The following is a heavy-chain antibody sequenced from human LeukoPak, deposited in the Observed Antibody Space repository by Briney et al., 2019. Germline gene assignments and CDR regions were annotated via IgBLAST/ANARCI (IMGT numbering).Heavy chain of an antibody. CDR1: AFTVSSNC. V-gene: IGHV3-66*02. CDR2: IYTAGNT. D-gene: IGHD1-26*01. Sequence: GGSLRLSCTASAFTVSSNCMSWVRQAPGKGLEWVSLIYTAGNTYYADSVKGRFTISRDVSKNTLYLQMSSLRTDDTAMYYCARVAVEAREFFQRWGQGTLVTVSS. J-gene: IGHJ1*01. CDR3: ARVAVEAREFFQR.